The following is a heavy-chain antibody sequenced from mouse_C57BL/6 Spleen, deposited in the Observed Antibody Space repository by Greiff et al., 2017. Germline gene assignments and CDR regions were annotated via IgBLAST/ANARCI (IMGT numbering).Heavy chain of an antibody. Sequence: EVQLQQSGAELVKPGASVKFSCTASGFDIHDYYMHWVKQRTEKGLEWIGRIYPEDGETKYAPKFQGQATITADTSSNTAYLQLSSLTSEDTAVYDGARRIGSSHEFAYWGKGTLVTVSA. CDR3: ARRIGSSHEFAY. V-gene: IGHV14-2*01. J-gene: IGHJ3*01. CDR1: GFDIHDYY. CDR2: IYPEDGET. D-gene: IGHD1-1*01.